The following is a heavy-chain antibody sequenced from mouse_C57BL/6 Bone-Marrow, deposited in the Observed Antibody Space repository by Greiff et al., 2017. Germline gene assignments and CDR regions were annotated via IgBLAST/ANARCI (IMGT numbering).Heavy chain of an antibody. CDR2: IWWDDDK. D-gene: IGHD2-4*01. CDR1: GFSLSTFGMG. J-gene: IGHJ3*01. V-gene: IGHV8-8*01. CDR3: ARIYYDSPFAY. Sequence: QVTLKVSGPGILQPSQTLSLSCSFSGFSLSTFGMGVGWIRPPSGKGLVWLAHIWWDDDKYYNPGLKSLLTISKETSKNQVFLKIGNVDTADTATDYCARIYYDSPFAYWGQGTLVTVSA.